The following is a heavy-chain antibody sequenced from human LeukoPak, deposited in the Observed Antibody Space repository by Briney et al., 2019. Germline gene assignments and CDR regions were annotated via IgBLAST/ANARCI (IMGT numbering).Heavy chain of an antibody. D-gene: IGHD3-10*01. Sequence: PGGSLRLSCAASGFTFSSYAMHWVRQAPGKGLEWVAVISYDGSSKYYADSVKGRFTISRDNSKNTLYLQMNSLRAEDTAVYYCARDFRPYYYGSGSYYSDAFDIWGQGTMVTVSS. J-gene: IGHJ3*02. CDR3: ARDFRPYYYGSGSYYSDAFDI. CDR1: GFTFSSYA. CDR2: ISYDGSSK. V-gene: IGHV3-30*04.